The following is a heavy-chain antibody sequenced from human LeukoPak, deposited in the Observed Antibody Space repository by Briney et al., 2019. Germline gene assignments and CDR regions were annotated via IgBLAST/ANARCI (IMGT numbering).Heavy chain of an antibody. V-gene: IGHV1-24*01. J-gene: IGHJ4*02. Sequence: GASVKVSCKVSGYTLTELSMHWVRQAPGKGLKWMGGFDPEDDETIYAQKFQGRVTMTEDRTTDTAYMQLSSLRSEDTAVYYCATGKHYYDSSGYSYWGQGTLVTVSS. CDR2: FDPEDDET. D-gene: IGHD3-22*01. CDR1: GYTLTELS. CDR3: ATGKHYYDSSGYSY.